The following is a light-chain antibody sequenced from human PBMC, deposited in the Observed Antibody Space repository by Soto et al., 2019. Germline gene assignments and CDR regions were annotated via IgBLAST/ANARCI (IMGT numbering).Light chain of an antibody. CDR1: QGISSY. Sequence: DIHLTQSPSFLSASIRDRVTITCRASQGISSYLAWYQQKPGKVPKVLIYGASTLQSGDPSRFSGYGSGTEFTLTISRLQPDDSATYYCQQLYSYPITFGQGTRLEIK. V-gene: IGKV1-9*01. CDR3: QQLYSYPIT. J-gene: IGKJ5*01. CDR2: GAS.